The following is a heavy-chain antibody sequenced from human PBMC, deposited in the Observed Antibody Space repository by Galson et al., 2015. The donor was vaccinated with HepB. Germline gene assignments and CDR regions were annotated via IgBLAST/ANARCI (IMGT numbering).Heavy chain of an antibody. J-gene: IGHJ4*02. V-gene: IGHV3-33*06. Sequence: SLRLSCAASGFTFSSYGMHWVRQAPGKGLEWVAVIWYDGSNKYYADSVKGRFTISRDNSKNTLYLQMNSLRAEDTAVYHCAKEGDVYYDFWSGYYRRDYFDYWGQGTLVTVSS. CDR2: IWYDGSNK. CDR1: GFTFSSYG. D-gene: IGHD3-3*01. CDR3: AKEGDVYYDFWSGYYRRDYFDY.